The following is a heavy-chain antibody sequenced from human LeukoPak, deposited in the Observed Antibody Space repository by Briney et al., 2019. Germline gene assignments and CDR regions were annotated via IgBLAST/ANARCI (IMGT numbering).Heavy chain of an antibody. D-gene: IGHD3-10*01. V-gene: IGHV3-21*01. CDR3: ARDREGSYYYGSGSYYSAFDI. J-gene: IGHJ3*02. CDR2: ISSSSSYI. CDR1: GFTFSSYS. Sequence: GGSLRLSCAASGFTFSSYSMNWVRQAPGKGLEWVSSISSSSSYIYYADSVKGRFTISRDNAKNSLYLQMNSLRAEDTAVYYCARDREGSYYYGSGSYYSAFDIWGQGTMVTVSP.